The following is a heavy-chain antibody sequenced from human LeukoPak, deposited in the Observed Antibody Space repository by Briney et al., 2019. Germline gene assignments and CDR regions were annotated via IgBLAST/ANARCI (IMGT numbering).Heavy chain of an antibody. CDR1: GFSFSSYW. J-gene: IGHJ4*02. Sequence: GGSLRLSCAVSGFSFSSYWMSWVRQAPGKGLEWVANINQDGSEKYYVDSLKGRFTISRDNAKNSLYLQLNNLRAEDTAVYYCARDKIVGATYFDYWGQGTLVAVSS. D-gene: IGHD1-26*01. CDR3: ARDKIVGATYFDY. CDR2: INQDGSEK. V-gene: IGHV3-7*01.